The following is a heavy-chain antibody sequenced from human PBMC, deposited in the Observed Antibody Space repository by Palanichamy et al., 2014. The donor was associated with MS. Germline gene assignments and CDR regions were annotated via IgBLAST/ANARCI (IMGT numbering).Heavy chain of an antibody. J-gene: IGHJ4*02. CDR2: IKYDGSQI. CDR3: ARGKTTGY. Sequence: EVQLVESGGNLVXPGGSLRLSCEASGFNFSGYWMNWVRQAPGKGLEWVANIKYDGSQIYYVDSVKGRFTISRDNANNSLFLQMNSPRPDDTAVYFCARGKTTGYWGQGTLVTVSS. CDR1: GFNFSGYW. D-gene: IGHD1-14*01. V-gene: IGHV3-7*03.